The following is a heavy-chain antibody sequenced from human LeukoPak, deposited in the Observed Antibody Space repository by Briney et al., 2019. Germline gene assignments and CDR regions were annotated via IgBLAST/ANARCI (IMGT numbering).Heavy chain of an antibody. V-gene: IGHV4-59*08. D-gene: IGHD2-2*02. J-gene: IGHJ6*03. Sequence: SETLSLTCTVSGGSISSYYWSWIRQPPGKGLEWIGYIYYSGSTNYNPSLKSRVTVSVDTSKNQFSLKLSSVTAADTAVYYCARRAAGKGIVVVPAAIPVFHYYYYMDVWGKGTTVTVSS. CDR3: ARRAAGKGIVVVPAAIPVFHYYYYMDV. CDR1: GGSISSYY. CDR2: IYYSGST.